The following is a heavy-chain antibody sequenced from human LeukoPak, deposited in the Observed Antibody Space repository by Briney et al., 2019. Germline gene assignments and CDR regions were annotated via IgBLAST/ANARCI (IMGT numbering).Heavy chain of an antibody. CDR2: ISSSSSYI. CDR3: ARDGRYCSSTSCWYYYYYYMDV. Sequence: GESLKLSCAASGFTFSSYSMNWVRQAPGKGLEWVSSISSSSSYIYYADSVKGRFTISRDNAKNSLYLQMNSLRAEDTAVYYCARDGRYCSSTSCWYYYYYYMDVWGKGTTVTVSS. D-gene: IGHD2-2*01. V-gene: IGHV3-21*01. J-gene: IGHJ6*03. CDR1: GFTFSSYS.